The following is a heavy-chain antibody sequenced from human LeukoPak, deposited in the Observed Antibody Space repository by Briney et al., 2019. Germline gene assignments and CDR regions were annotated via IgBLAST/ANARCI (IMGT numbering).Heavy chain of an antibody. J-gene: IGHJ4*02. Sequence: GASVKVSCKASGYTFTSYDVNWFRQATGQGLEWMGWMNPNSGNIGYAQKFQGRVSLTRDTSISTAYLELISLRSEDTAVYYCAKNIALTGEFDSWGQGTLVTVSS. V-gene: IGHV1-8*01. CDR3: AKNIALTGEFDS. D-gene: IGHD7-27*01. CDR2: MNPNSGNI. CDR1: GYTFTSYD.